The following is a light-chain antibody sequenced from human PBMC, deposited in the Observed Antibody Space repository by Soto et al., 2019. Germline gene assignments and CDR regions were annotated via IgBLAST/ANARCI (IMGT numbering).Light chain of an antibody. Sequence: EIVLTQSPATLSLSPGERATLSCRASQSVSSYLAWYQQKPGQAPRLLIYDASNRATGIPARFSGSGSGTDFPITSSSLPHEDVAFYYWQQRSNWPHTFGGGTKVEIK. CDR3: QQRSNWPHT. V-gene: IGKV3-11*01. CDR1: QSVSSY. J-gene: IGKJ4*01. CDR2: DAS.